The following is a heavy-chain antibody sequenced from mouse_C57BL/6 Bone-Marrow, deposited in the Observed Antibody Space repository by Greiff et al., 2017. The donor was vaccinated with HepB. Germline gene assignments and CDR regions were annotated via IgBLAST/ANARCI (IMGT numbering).Heavy chain of an antibody. J-gene: IGHJ2*01. CDR3: AREGWVDY. Sequence: EVKLEESGGGLVKPGGSLKLSCAASGFTFSSYAMSWVRQTPEKRLEWVATISDGGSYTYYPDNVKGRFTISRDNAKNNLYLQMSHLKSEDTAMYYCAREGWVDYWGQGTTLTVAS. CDR1: GFTFSSYA. CDR2: ISDGGSYT. D-gene: IGHD1-1*02. V-gene: IGHV5-4*01.